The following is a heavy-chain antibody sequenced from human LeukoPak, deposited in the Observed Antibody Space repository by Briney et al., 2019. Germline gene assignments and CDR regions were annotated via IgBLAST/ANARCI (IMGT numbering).Heavy chain of an antibody. CDR2: ISGSGGST. CDR1: GFTFSSYA. V-gene: IGHV3-23*01. J-gene: IGHJ5*02. Sequence: PGGSLRLSCAASGFTFSSYAMSWVRQAPGKGLEWVSAISGSGGSTYYADSVKGRFTISRDNFKNTLYLQVNSLRAEDTAVYYCAKGLGSSWPNWFDPWGQGTLVTVSS. CDR3: AKGLGSSWPNWFDP. D-gene: IGHD6-13*01.